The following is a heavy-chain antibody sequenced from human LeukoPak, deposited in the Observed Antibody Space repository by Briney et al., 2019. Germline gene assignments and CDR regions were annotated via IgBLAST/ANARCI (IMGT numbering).Heavy chain of an antibody. CDR2: INHSGST. CDR3: AKDKPGLYSSSNDY. Sequence: PSETLSLTCAVYGGSFSGYYWSWIRQPPGKGLEWIGEINHSGSTNYNPSLKSRVTISVDTSKNQFSLKLSSVTAADTAVYYCAKDKPGLYSSSNDYWGQGTLVTVSS. J-gene: IGHJ4*02. CDR1: GGSFSGYY. D-gene: IGHD6-13*01. V-gene: IGHV4-34*01.